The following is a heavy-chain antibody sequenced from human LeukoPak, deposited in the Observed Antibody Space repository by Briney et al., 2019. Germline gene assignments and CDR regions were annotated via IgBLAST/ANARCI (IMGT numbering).Heavy chain of an antibody. Sequence: PGGSLRLSCAASGFTFSDYYMSWIRQAPGKGLEWVSSISSSSSYIYYADSVKGRFTISRDNSKNTLYLQMNSLRAEDTAVYYCANRQRDGFDYWGQGTLVTVSS. CDR2: ISSSSSYI. V-gene: IGHV3-11*03. CDR3: ANRQRDGFDY. CDR1: GFTFSDYY. J-gene: IGHJ4*02. D-gene: IGHD5-24*01.